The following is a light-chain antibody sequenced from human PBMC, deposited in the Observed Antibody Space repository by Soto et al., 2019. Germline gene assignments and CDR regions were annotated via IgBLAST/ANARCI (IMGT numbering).Light chain of an antibody. CDR1: QSISSY. V-gene: IGKV1-39*01. CDR3: QQSYSTPRYT. J-gene: IGKJ2*01. Sequence: DIQMTQSPPSLSASVGDRVTITCRASQSISSYLNWYQQKPGKAPKLLIYAASSLQSGVPSRFSGSGSGTDFTITISSLQPEDFATYYCQQSYSTPRYTFGQGTKLEIK. CDR2: AAS.